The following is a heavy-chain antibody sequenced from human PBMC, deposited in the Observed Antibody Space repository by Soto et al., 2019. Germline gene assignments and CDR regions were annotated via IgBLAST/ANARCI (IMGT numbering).Heavy chain of an antibody. V-gene: IGHV3-21*01. CDR2: ISSSSSYI. CDR3: ARDRAAAATN. CDR1: GFTFSSYS. J-gene: IGHJ4*02. Sequence: EVQLVESGGGLVKPGGSLRLSCAASGFTFSSYSMNWVRQAPGKGLEWVSSISSSSSYIYYADSVKGRFTISRDNAKNSLYLQMNSLSAEDTAVYYCARDRAAAATNWGQGTLVTVSS. D-gene: IGHD6-13*01.